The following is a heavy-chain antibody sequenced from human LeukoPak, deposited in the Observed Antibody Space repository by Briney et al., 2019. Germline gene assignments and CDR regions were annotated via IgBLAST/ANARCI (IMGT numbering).Heavy chain of an antibody. J-gene: IGHJ4*02. V-gene: IGHV3-23*01. CDR1: GFTFSSYA. CDR3: AKAKGGNLDY. CDR2: IRASGGST. Sequence: GGSLRLSCAASGFTFSSYAMNWVRQAPGKGLDWVSAIRASGGSTYYADSVKGRFTISRDNSKNTLYLQMNSLRAEDTAVYYCAKAKGGNLDYWGQGTLVTVSS. D-gene: IGHD4-23*01.